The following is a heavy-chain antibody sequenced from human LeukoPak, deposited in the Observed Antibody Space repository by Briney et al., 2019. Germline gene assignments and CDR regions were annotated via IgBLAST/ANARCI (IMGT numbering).Heavy chain of an antibody. CDR2: INHSGST. J-gene: IGHJ4*02. V-gene: IGHV4-34*01. Sequence: SETLSLTCAVYGGSFSGYYWSWIRQPPGKGLEWIGEINHSGSTNYNPSIKSRVSISVDTSKNQFSLKLSSVTAADTAVYYCARSYDFWSGYSFDYWGQGTLVTVSS. CDR3: ARSYDFWSGYSFDY. D-gene: IGHD3-3*01. CDR1: GGSFSGYY.